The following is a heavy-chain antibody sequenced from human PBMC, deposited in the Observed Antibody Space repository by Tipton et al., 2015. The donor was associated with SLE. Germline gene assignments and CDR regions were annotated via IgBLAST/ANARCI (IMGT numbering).Heavy chain of an antibody. CDR1: GEALDNYY. V-gene: IGHV4-59*01. Sequence: GEALDNYYWTWIRQSPGKGLEWIGYIYYSATTRYNPSLKSRVTISVDTSKTQFSLKLSSVTAADTAVYYCARTSGSHGNYCFDSWGQGTLVTVSS. D-gene: IGHD1-26*01. J-gene: IGHJ4*02. CDR2: IYYSATT. CDR3: ARTSGSHGNYCFDS.